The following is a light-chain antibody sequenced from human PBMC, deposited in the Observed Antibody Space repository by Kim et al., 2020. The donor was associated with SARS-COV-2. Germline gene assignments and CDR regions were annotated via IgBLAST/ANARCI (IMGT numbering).Light chain of an antibody. CDR1: QSILYSSNERNY. CDR2: WAS. V-gene: IGKV4-1*01. J-gene: IGKJ4*01. Sequence: DIVMTQSPDSLLVSLGETATINCKSSQSILYSSNERNYLAWYQQRPGQPPKLLIYWASTRESGVPDRFSGSGSGTDFTLTISDLQAEDVAVYFCQKYYSTPHLTFGGGTKVDIK. CDR3: QKYYSTPHLT.